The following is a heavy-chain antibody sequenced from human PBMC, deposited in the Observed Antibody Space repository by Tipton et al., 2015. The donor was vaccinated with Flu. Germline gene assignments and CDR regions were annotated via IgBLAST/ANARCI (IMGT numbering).Heavy chain of an antibody. CDR1: GFTFSSYA. D-gene: IGHD2-15*01. CDR2: IWYDGSNK. J-gene: IGHJ4*02. Sequence: SLRLSCAASGFTFSSYAMHWVRQAPGKGLEWVAGIWYDGSNKYYADSVKGRFTISRDNSKNTLYLQMNSLRAEDTAVYYCAKGLWKYCSGGSCLRFESWGQGTPVTVSS. V-gene: IGHV3-33*06. CDR3: AKGLWKYCSGGSCLRFES.